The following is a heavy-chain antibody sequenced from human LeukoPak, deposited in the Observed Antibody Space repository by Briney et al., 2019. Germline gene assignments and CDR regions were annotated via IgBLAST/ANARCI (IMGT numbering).Heavy chain of an antibody. D-gene: IGHD3-3*01. J-gene: IGHJ5*02. V-gene: IGHV4-38-2*02. CDR1: GFSVSSVYY. Sequence: ASETLSLTCTVSGFSVSSVYYWGWIRQPPGRGLEWIGSIYRSGSTYYNPSLKSRVTISVDTSKNQFSLKLSSVTAADTAVYYCAREGLDFPRSNWFDPWGQGTLVTVSS. CDR2: IYRSGST. CDR3: AREGLDFPRSNWFDP.